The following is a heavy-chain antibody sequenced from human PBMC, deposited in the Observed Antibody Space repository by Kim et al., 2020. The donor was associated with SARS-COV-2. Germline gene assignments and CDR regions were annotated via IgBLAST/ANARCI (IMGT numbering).Heavy chain of an antibody. D-gene: IGHD3-10*01. CDR3: AKDSYYYGSGSPNGMDV. CDR1: GFTFDDYA. J-gene: IGHJ6*02. V-gene: IGHV3-9*01. Sequence: GGSLRLSCAASGFTFDDYAMHWVRQAPGKGLEWVSGIRWNSGSIGYADSVKGRFTISRDNAKNSLYLQMNSLRAEDTALYYCAKDSYYYGSGSPNGMDVWGQGTTVTVSS. CDR2: IRWNSGSI.